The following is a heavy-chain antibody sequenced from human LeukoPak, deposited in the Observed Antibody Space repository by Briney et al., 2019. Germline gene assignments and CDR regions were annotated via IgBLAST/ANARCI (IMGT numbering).Heavy chain of an antibody. Sequence: PGGSLRLSCAASGFTFSSYGMNWVRQAPGKGLEWVSTISSSGGTTYYADSVKGRFTISRDNSKNTLYLQMNSLRAEDTAVYYCARGPSSWYVYYYYYMDVWGKGTTVTVSS. CDR1: GFTFSSYG. D-gene: IGHD6-13*01. CDR2: ISSSGGTT. J-gene: IGHJ6*03. V-gene: IGHV3-23*01. CDR3: ARGPSSWYVYYYYYMDV.